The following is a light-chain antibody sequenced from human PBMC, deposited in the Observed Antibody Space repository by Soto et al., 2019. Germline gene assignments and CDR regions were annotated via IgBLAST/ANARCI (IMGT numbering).Light chain of an antibody. V-gene: IGKV3-11*01. CDR3: QQRRT. CDR1: QSVSSY. Sequence: EIVLTQSPATLSLSPGERATLSCRASQSVSSYLAWYQQKPGQAPSLLIYDASNRATGIPARFSGSGSGTDFTLTISSLEPEDFAVYYCQQRRTFGQGTKVEIK. J-gene: IGKJ1*01. CDR2: DAS.